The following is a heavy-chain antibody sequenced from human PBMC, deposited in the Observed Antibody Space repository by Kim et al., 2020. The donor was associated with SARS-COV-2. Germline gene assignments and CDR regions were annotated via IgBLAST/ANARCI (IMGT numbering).Heavy chain of an antibody. D-gene: IGHD3-16*01. Sequence: PSFQGHVAISADKSISTAYLQWSSLKASDTAMYYCARRGVWGSPRPVDYWGQGTLVTVSS. J-gene: IGHJ4*02. V-gene: IGHV5-10-1*01. CDR3: ARRGVWGSPRPVDY.